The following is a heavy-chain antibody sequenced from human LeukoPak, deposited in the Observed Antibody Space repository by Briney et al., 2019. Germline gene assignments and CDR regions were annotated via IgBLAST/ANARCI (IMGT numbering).Heavy chain of an antibody. CDR2: INPNSGGT. Sequence: ASVKVSCKASGYTFTGYYMHWVRQAPGQGLEWMGWINPNSGGTNYARKFQGRVTMTRDTSISTAYMELSRLRSDDTAVYYCTLGATGGYFDYWGQGTLVTVSS. V-gene: IGHV1-2*02. CDR1: GYTFTGYY. D-gene: IGHD1-26*01. J-gene: IGHJ4*02. CDR3: TLGATGGYFDY.